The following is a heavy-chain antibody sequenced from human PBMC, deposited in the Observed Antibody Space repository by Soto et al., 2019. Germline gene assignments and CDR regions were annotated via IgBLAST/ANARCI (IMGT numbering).Heavy chain of an antibody. Sequence: QVQLVQSGAEVKKPGSSVKVSCKASGGTFSSYAISWVRQAPGQGLEWMGGIIPIFGTANYAQKFQGRVTITADESTSPAYMELSSLRSEDTAVYYCARVAAAGWPIYYYYGMDVGGQGTTVTVSS. V-gene: IGHV1-69*01. CDR2: IIPIFGTA. D-gene: IGHD6-13*01. CDR3: ARVAAAGWPIYYYYGMDV. J-gene: IGHJ6*02. CDR1: GGTFSSYA.